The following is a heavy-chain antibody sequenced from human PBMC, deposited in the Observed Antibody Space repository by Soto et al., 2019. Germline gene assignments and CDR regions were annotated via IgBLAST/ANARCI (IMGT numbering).Heavy chain of an antibody. J-gene: IGHJ4*02. V-gene: IGHV3-30*18. CDR3: ANGAGLDY. D-gene: IGHD3-10*01. CDR1: GFTFSSYG. CDR2: ISYDGSNK. Sequence: QVQLVESGGGVVQPGRSLRLSCAASGFTFSSYGMHWVRQAPGKGLEWVAVISYDGSNKYYADSVKGRFTISRDNSKNTLYLQMNSLRAEDTAVYYCANGAGLDYWGQGTLVTVSS.